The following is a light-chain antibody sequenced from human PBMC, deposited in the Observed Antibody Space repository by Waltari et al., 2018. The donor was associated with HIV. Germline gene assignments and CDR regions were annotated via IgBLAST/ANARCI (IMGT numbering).Light chain of an antibody. CDR2: DVS. CDR1: SRHVGAYHY. V-gene: IGLV2-14*03. CDR3: SSYTSSSTPYV. J-gene: IGLJ1*01. Sequence: QSALTQPASVSGSPRQSITLSCTGTSRHVGAYHYVSWYQQHPGKAPKLMIYDVSNRPSGLSDRFSGSKSGNTASLTISGLQAEDEADYYCSSYTSSSTPYVFGTGTKVTVL.